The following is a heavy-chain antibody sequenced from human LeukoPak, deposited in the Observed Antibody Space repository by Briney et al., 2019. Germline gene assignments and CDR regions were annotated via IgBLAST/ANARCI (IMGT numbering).Heavy chain of an antibody. D-gene: IGHD3-10*01. CDR1: GGSISSGDYY. Sequence: SETLSLTCTVSGGSISSGDYYWSWIRQPPGKGLEWIGYIYYSGSTYYNPSLKSRVTISVDTSKNQFSLKLSSVTAADTAVYYCARDATMVRGVIIEYKWFDPWGQETLVTVSS. CDR2: IYYSGST. V-gene: IGHV4-30-4*08. CDR3: ARDATMVRGVIIEYKWFDP. J-gene: IGHJ5*02.